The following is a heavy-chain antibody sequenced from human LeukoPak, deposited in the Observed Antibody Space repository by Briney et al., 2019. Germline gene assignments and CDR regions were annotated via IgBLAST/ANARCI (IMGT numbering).Heavy chain of an antibody. D-gene: IGHD5-24*01. CDR2: ISWNSGSL. CDR3: AKRQRGREMASVNDYFDY. J-gene: IGHJ4*02. CDR1: GFTFDDYA. V-gene: IGHV3-9*01. Sequence: HPGRSLRLSCAASGFTFDDYAMHWVRQAPGKGLEWVSGISWNSGSLDYADSVRGRFTVSRDNAKNSLYLQMNSLRAGDTALYYCAKRQRGREMASVNDYFDYWGQGTLVTVSS.